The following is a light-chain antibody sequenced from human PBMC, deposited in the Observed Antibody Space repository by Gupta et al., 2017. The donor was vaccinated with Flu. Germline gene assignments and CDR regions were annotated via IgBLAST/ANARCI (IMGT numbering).Light chain of an antibody. Sequence: QSALTQPPSVSGSPGQSVTISCTGTSSDIGNYNRVSWYQQSPGTAHKLMIYEVSNRPSGVPDRFSGSKSGNTASLTISGLQAEDEADFYCSSYTTSSTYVFGTGTKVTVL. CDR1: SSDIGNYNR. V-gene: IGLV2-18*02. J-gene: IGLJ1*01. CDR3: SSYTTSSTYV. CDR2: EVS.